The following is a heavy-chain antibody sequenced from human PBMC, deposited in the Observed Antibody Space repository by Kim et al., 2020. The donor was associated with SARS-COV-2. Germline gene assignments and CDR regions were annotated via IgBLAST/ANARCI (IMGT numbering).Heavy chain of an antibody. D-gene: IGHD6-13*01. CDR3: ATYIGAHGAAFDI. V-gene: IGHV4-39*01. Sequence: YKPSLKSRVTISVDTSMNQFSLKLRSVTAADTAVYYCATYIGAHGAAFDIWGQGTLVTVSS. J-gene: IGHJ3*02.